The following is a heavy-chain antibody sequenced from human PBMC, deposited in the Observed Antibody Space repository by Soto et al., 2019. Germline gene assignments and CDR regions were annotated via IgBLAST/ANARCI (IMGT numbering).Heavy chain of an antibody. J-gene: IGHJ4*02. V-gene: IGHV4-61*05. Sequence: SETLSLTCTVSGASIRRNHYCWGWLLLRPWMGLEWVGYILYSRSTTYNPTLKSRFSISLDTSKNHFSLKLSSVTAADTAVYYCARYGVRYNFDYWGQGALVTVSS. CDR1: GASIRRNHYC. CDR2: ILYSRST. CDR3: ARYGVRYNFDY. D-gene: IGHD4-17*01.